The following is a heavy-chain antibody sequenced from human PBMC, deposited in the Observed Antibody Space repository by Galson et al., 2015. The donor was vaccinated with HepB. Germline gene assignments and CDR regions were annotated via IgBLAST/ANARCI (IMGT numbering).Heavy chain of an antibody. CDR1: GFTFSNAW. CDR3: TTDRAYYDYVWGSFVYARGINGFFDY. D-gene: IGHD3-16*01. J-gene: IGHJ4*02. Sequence: SLRLSCAASGFTFSNAWLSWVRQAPGKGLEWVGRIKSKTDGGTTDYAAPVKGRFTISRDDSKNTLFLQMNSLKTEDTAVYYCTTDRAYYDYVWGSFVYARGINGFFDYWGQGTLVTVSS. V-gene: IGHV3-15*01. CDR2: IKSKTDGGTT.